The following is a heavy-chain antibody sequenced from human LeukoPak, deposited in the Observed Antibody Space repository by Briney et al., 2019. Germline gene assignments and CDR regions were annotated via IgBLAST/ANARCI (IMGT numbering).Heavy chain of an antibody. V-gene: IGHV1-18*01. D-gene: IGHD3-22*01. CDR3: ARDRPDYYDSSGYHDAFDI. CDR2: ISAYNGNT. Sequence: GASVKLSCKASGYTFTSNGISWVRHAPGQGLEWMGWISAYNGNTNYAQKLQGRVTMTTDTSTSTAYMELRSLRSDDTAVYYCARDRPDYYDSSGYHDAFDIWGQGRMVTVSS. CDR1: GYTFTSNG. J-gene: IGHJ3*02.